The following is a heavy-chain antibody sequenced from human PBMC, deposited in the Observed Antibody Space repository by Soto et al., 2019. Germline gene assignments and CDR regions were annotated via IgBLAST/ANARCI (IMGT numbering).Heavy chain of an antibody. CDR1: GFTFSNYT. V-gene: IGHV3-30*04. CDR2: ISYDEIDK. D-gene: IGHD1-7*01. J-gene: IGHJ6*02. Sequence: HPGGSLRLSCAASGFTFSNYTMHWVRQAPGKGLEWVALISYDEIDKYFADAVKGRFTISRDNSKNTLYLQMDSLRAEDTAVYYCARDISTTNSVASWSPYYYYYGMDVWGQGTTVTVSS. CDR3: ARDISTTNSVASWSPYYYYYGMDV.